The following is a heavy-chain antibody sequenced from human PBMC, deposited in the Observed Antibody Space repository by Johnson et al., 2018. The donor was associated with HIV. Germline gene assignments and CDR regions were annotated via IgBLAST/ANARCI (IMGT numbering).Heavy chain of an antibody. CDR3: AKDRYIKGASTGFDI. J-gene: IGHJ3*02. CDR2: ISYDGSNK. D-gene: IGHD1-26*01. V-gene: IGHV3-30*18. Sequence: QVQLVESGGDLVKPGGSLRLSCAASGFTVSSNYMSWVRQAPGKGLEWVAVISYDGSNKYYADSVKGRFTTSRDNSKNTLYLQMNILRSEDTAVYYCAKDRYIKGASTGFDIWGQGTMVTVSS. CDR1: GFTVSSNY.